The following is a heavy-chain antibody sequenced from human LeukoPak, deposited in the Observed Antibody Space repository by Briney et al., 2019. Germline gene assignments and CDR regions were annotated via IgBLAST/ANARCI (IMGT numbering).Heavy chain of an antibody. CDR1: GVSIGSSGYY. J-gene: IGHJ5*02. D-gene: IGHD5-18*01. CDR3: ARDLGRGYSYGINWFDP. CDR2: IYYSGST. Sequence: PSETLSLTCTVSGVSIGSSGYYGGWIRQPPGTGLEWIGSIYYSGSTYYNPSLKSRVTISVDTSKNQFSLKLSSVTAADTAVYYCARDLGRGYSYGINWFDPWGQGTLVTVSS. V-gene: IGHV4-39*02.